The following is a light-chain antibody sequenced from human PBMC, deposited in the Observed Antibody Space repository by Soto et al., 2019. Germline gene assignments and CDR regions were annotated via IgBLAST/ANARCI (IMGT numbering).Light chain of an antibody. J-gene: IGKJ5*01. CDR2: WAS. Sequence: DIVMTQSPDSLAVPLGERATINCKSSQSVLYSSNNKNYLAWYQQKSGQPPKLIIYWASTRESGVPDRLSGSGSATDFTLTISSLQAEDVAVYYCQQYYSTPINFGQGTRLEIK. CDR3: QQYYSTPIN. CDR1: QSVLYSSNNKNY. V-gene: IGKV4-1*01.